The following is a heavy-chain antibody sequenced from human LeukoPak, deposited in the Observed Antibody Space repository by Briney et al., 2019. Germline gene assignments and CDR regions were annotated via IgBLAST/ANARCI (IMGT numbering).Heavy chain of an antibody. J-gene: IGHJ6*02. V-gene: IGHV4-34*01. D-gene: IGHD3-22*01. CDR1: GGSFSGYY. CDR3: ARERPSSSGYYFGNYYYYGMDV. CDR2: INHSGST. Sequence: SETLSLTCAVYGGSFSGYYWSWIRQPPGKGLEWIVEINHSGSTNYNPSLKSRVTISVDTSKNQFSLKLSSVTAADTAVYYCARERPSSSGYYFGNYYYYGMDVWGQGTTVTVSS.